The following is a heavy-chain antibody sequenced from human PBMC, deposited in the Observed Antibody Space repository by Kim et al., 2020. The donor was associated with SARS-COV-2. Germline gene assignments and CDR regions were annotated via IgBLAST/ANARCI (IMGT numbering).Heavy chain of an antibody. J-gene: IGHJ6*02. CDR3: AREPPPAYYDFWSPVDV. D-gene: IGHD3-3*01. Sequence: GWSLRLSCAASGFTFSSYSMNWVRQAPGKGLEWVSSISSSSSYIYYADSVKGRFTISRDNAKNSLYLQMNSLRAEDTAVYYCAREPPPAYYDFWSPVDVWGQGTTVTVSS. CDR1: GFTFSSYS. V-gene: IGHV3-21*01. CDR2: ISSSSSYI.